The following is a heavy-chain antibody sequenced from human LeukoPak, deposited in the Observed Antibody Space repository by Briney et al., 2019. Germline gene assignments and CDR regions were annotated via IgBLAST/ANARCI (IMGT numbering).Heavy chain of an antibody. J-gene: IGHJ4*02. CDR1: EFTFSSHA. V-gene: IGHV3-23*01. CDR2: ISGGGEST. D-gene: IGHD6-19*01. Sequence: PGGSLGLSCVASEFTFSSHAMNWVRQAPGKGREWVSSISGGGESTYYADSVKGRFTVSRDNSKNTLYLEINSLRGEDTAVYYCAKGKYSSGGVPDYWGQGTLVTVSS. CDR3: AKGKYSSGGVPDY.